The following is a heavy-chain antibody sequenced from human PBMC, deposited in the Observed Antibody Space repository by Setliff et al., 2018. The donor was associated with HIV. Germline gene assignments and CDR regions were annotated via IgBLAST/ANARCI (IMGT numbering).Heavy chain of an antibody. V-gene: IGHV1-8*02. CDR2: MNPNSGNT. CDR1: GYTLTSYD. Sequence: ASVKVSCKASGYTLTSYDINWVRQATGQGLEWMGWMNPNSGNTGYAQKFQGRVTMTRNTSISTAYMELSSLRSEDTAVYYCASPHSGSYYGEDAFDIWGQGTMVTVSS. CDR3: ASPHSGSYYGEDAFDI. J-gene: IGHJ3*02. D-gene: IGHD1-26*01.